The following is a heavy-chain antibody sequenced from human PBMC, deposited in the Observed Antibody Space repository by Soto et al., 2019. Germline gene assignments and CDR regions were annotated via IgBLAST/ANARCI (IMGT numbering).Heavy chain of an antibody. V-gene: IGHV6-1*01. Sequence: SQTLSLTCAISGASVSSNSATWNWIRQSPSRGLEWLGRTYFRSKWYNDCAVSVKSRITINPDTSENQFSLQLNSVTPEDTGMYYCARDSVSSTSYYYYFGMDVWGQGTTVTVSS. CDR3: ARDSVSSTSYYYYFGMDV. CDR1: GASVSSNSAT. CDR2: TYFRSKWYN. D-gene: IGHD2-2*01. J-gene: IGHJ6*02.